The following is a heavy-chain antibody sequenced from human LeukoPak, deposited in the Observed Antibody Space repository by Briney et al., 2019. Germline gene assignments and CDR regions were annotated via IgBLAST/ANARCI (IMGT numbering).Heavy chain of an antibody. CDR3: ARGLSSGWYRD. CDR2: IYYSGST. D-gene: IGHD6-19*01. J-gene: IGHJ4*02. V-gene: IGHV4-59*01. Sequence: SETLSLTCSVSGGXISSYYCSWIRQPPGKGQEWIGYIYYSGSTNYNPSLKSRVTISVDTSKNQFSLKLSSVTAADTAVYYCARGLSSGWYRDWGQGTLVTVSS. CDR1: GGXISSYY.